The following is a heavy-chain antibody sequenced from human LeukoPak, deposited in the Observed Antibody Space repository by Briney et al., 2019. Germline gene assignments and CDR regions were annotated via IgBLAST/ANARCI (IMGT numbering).Heavy chain of an antibody. CDR3: ARLPRPVGSIPHDAFDI. CDR2: IYYSGNP. Sequence: PSETLSLTCAVSGGSISSSNYYWGWIRQPPGKGLDWIGNIYYSGNPHYKLSLKSRVTISIDKYKSQFSLELRAVSAADTAVYYCARLPRPVGSIPHDAFDIWGQGTMVTVSS. V-gene: IGHV4-39*01. D-gene: IGHD1-26*01. J-gene: IGHJ3*02. CDR1: GGSISSSNYY.